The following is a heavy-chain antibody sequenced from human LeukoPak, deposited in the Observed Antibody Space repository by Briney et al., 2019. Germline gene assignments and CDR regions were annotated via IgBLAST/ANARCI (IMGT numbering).Heavy chain of an antibody. CDR2: IRSGGTNI. CDR3: ARDISAWAYNDILEDY. CDR1: GLNFSTCA. V-gene: IGHV3-48*03. J-gene: IGHJ4*02. D-gene: IGHD1-1*01. Sequence: GGSLRLSCAASGLNFSTCAMTWVRQAPGKGLEWVSYIRSGGTNIHYADFVKGRFTISRDNARNLLYLQMNNLRAEDTAVYYCARDISAWAYNDILEDYWGQGTLVTVSS.